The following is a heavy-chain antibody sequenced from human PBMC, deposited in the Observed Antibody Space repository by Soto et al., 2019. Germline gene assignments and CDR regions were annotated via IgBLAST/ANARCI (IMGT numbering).Heavy chain of an antibody. D-gene: IGHD3-3*01. CDR2: MNPNSGNT. CDR3: ARGSLGRGWLLLRGDYYYMDV. CDR1: GYTLPSFG. V-gene: IGHV1-8*01. Sequence: GASVKVSCNSSGYTLPSFGINLVRQATGQWLDWMGAMNPNSGNTGYAQKFQVRVTMTRNTSISTAYMELSSVRYEDTAVYYCARGSLGRGWLLLRGDYYYMDVWGKGTTVTVSS. J-gene: IGHJ6*03.